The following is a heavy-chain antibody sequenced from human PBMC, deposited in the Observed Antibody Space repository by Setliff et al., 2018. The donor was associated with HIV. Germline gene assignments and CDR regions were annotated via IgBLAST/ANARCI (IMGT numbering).Heavy chain of an antibody. V-gene: IGHV3-30*02. D-gene: IGHD6-13*01. Sequence: GGSLRLSCAASGFTFRDYGMNWVRQAPGKGLEWVAFIWYDASQTYYEDSVKGRFTISRDNSKNTLYLQINSLRPENTAVYFCAKDISGWFSRQGSDYWGQGTPVTVSS. CDR2: IWYDASQT. CDR1: GFTFRDYG. CDR3: AKDISGWFSRQGSDY. J-gene: IGHJ4*02.